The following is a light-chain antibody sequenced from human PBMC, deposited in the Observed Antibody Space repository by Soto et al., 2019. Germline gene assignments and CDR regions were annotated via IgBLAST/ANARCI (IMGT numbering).Light chain of an antibody. V-gene: IGLV1-47*01. CDR3: AAWDDSIVV. J-gene: IGLJ2*01. Sequence: QSALTQPPSASGTPGQRVTISCSGSSSNIGSNYVYWYQQLPGTAPKLLIYRNNKRPSGVPDRFSGSKSGTSASLAISGLRSEDEADYYCAAWDDSIVVFGGGTKLTVL. CDR1: SSNIGSNY. CDR2: RNN.